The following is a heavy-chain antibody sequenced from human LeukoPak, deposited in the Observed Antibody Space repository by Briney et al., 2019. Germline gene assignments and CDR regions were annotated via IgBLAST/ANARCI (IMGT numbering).Heavy chain of an antibody. V-gene: IGHV4-61*02. CDR2: IYTSGST. CDR1: GGSISSGSYY. CDR3: ASATAPDAFDI. J-gene: IGHJ3*02. Sequence: SQTLSLTCTVSGGSISSGSYYWSWIRQPAGKGLEWIGRIYTSGSTNYNPSLKSRVTISVDTSKNQFSLKLSSVTAADTAVYYCASATAPDAFDIWGQGTMVTVSS.